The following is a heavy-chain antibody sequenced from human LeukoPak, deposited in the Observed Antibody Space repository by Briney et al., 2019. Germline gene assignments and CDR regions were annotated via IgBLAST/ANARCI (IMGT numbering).Heavy chain of an antibody. Sequence: PGGSLRLSCAASGFTFATYAMSWVRQPPGKGLEWVSSISGSADITYYADSVKGRFTISRDNSKNTLYLQMNSLRAEDTAVYFCARKNNSSWCFDYWGQGTLVTVSS. CDR3: ARKNNSSWCFDY. V-gene: IGHV3-23*01. J-gene: IGHJ4*02. D-gene: IGHD6-13*01. CDR2: ISGSADIT. CDR1: GFTFATYA.